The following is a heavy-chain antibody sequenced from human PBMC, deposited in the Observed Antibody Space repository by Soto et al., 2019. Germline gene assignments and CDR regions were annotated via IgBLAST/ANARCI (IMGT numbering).Heavy chain of an antibody. V-gene: IGHV1-18*01. J-gene: IGHJ4*02. CDR3: ARTAHLGELLGYDY. Sequence: ASVKVSCKASGYTFTSYGISWVRQAPGQGLEWMGWISAYNGNTNYAQKLQGRVTRTTDTSPSTAYMELRGLGSDDTAGYYWARTAHLGELLGYDYWGQGTLVTVSS. CDR1: GYTFTSYG. D-gene: IGHD3-16*01. CDR2: ISAYNGNT.